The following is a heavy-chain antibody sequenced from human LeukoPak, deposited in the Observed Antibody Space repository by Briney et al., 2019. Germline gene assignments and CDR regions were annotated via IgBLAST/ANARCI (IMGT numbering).Heavy chain of an antibody. Sequence: GGSLRLSCAASGFTFSSYGMSWVRQAPGKGLEWVSSISGSTNYTYYADSVKGRFTMSRDNAKNSLYLQMSSLRAEDTAMYYCARSGNYFDYWGQGTLVTVSS. CDR2: ISGSTNYT. V-gene: IGHV3-21*01. J-gene: IGHJ4*02. CDR1: GFTFSSYG. CDR3: ARSGNYFDY.